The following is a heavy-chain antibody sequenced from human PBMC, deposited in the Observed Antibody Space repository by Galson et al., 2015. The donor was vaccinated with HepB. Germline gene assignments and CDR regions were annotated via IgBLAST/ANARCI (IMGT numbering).Heavy chain of an antibody. CDR1: GYSFTSYW. J-gene: IGHJ1*01. V-gene: IGHV5-51*01. Sequence: QSGAEVKKPGESLKISCKGSGYSFTSYWIGWVRQMPGKGLEWMGIIYPGDSDTRYSPSFQGQVTISADKSISTAYLQWSSLKASDTAMYYCASSYYYDSRGYYGSAEYFQHWGQGTLVTVSS. CDR3: ASSYYYDSRGYYGSAEYFQH. CDR2: IYPGDSDT. D-gene: IGHD3-22*01.